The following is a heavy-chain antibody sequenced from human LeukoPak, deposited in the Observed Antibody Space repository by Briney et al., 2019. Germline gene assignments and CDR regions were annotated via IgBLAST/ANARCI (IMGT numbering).Heavy chain of an antibody. CDR1: GDSITSNY. Sequence: PSETLSLTCTVSGDSITSNYWSWIRQAPGKGLELIGYISYSGSTNYSPSLKSRVTISVDTSRNQSSLTLSSVTAADTAVYYCARQYTSTFRGVRIDWFDPWGQGILVTVSS. J-gene: IGHJ5*02. D-gene: IGHD1-1*01. CDR2: ISYSGST. V-gene: IGHV4-59*08. CDR3: ARQYTSTFRGVRIDWFDP.